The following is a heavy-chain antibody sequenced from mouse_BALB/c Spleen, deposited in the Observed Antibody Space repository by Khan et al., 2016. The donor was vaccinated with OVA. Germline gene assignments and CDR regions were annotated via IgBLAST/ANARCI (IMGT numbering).Heavy chain of an antibody. Sequence: EVKLLESGPGLVKPSQSLYLTCTVTGYSITSDYAWNWIRQFPGNKLEWMGYISSSGSTNYNPALKSRISITQNTSKNQFFLQLNSVTTEDTATYYCASDGSRYNYAMNYWGQGTSVTVSS. CDR1: GYSITSDYA. V-gene: IGHV3-2*02. J-gene: IGHJ4*01. CDR2: ISSSGST. CDR3: ASDGSRYNYAMNY. D-gene: IGHD2-3*01.